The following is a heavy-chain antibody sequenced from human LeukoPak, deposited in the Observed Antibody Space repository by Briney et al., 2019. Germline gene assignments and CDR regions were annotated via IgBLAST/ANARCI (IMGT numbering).Heavy chain of an antibody. V-gene: IGHV4-59*01. CDR3: ARDDYRGVTNFDP. Sequence: SETLSLTCTVSGGSISPYFWSWMRQTPGKGLEWIGYTSYTGSTNYNPVLKSRVTISVDTSKNQFSLQLTSVTAADTAVYYCARDDYRGVTNFDPWGQGTLVTVSS. D-gene: IGHD3-10*01. CDR2: TSYTGST. J-gene: IGHJ5*02. CDR1: GGSISPYF.